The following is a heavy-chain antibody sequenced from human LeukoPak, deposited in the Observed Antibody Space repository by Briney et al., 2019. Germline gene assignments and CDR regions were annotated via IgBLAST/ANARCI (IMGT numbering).Heavy chain of an antibody. J-gene: IGHJ1*01. CDR2: IYSGGST. CDR1: GFTVSSNY. CDR3: ARDGGSGWYLSGGYFQH. V-gene: IGHV3-53*01. D-gene: IGHD6-19*01. Sequence: GGSLRLSCAASGFTVSSNYMSWVRQAPGKGLEWVSVIYSGGSTYYADSVKGRFTISRDSAKNSLYLQMNNLRAEDTAVYYCARDGGSGWYLSGGYFQHWGQGTLVTVSS.